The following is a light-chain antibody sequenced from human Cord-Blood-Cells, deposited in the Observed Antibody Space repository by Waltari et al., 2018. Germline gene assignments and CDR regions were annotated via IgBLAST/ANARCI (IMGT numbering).Light chain of an antibody. CDR2: EVS. Sequence: QSALTQPPSASGYPGQSVTISRTGTSSDVGGYNYVSRYQQHPGKAPKLMIYEVSKGPSGVPARFSGSKSGNTASLTVAGLQAEDEADYYCSSYAGSNNYVFGTGTKVTVL. V-gene: IGLV2-8*01. CDR1: SSDVGGYNY. J-gene: IGLJ1*01. CDR3: SSYAGSNNYV.